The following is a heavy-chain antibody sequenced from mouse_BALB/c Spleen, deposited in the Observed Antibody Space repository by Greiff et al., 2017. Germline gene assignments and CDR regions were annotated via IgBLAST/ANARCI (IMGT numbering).Heavy chain of an antibody. J-gene: IGHJ1*01. Sequence: VMLVESGPGLVAPSQSLSITCTVSGFSLTDYGVSWIRQPPGKGLEWLGVIWGGGSTYYKSALKSRLSISKDNSKSQVFLKMNSLQTDDTAMYYCAKGIYYGNWYFDVWGAGTTVTVSS. CDR2: IWGGGST. D-gene: IGHD2-1*01. CDR3: AKGIYYGNWYFDV. V-gene: IGHV2-6-5*01. CDR1: GFSLTDYG.